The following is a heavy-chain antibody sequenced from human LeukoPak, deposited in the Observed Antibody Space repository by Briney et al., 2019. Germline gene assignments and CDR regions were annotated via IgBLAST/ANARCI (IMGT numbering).Heavy chain of an antibody. J-gene: IGHJ4*02. V-gene: IGHV1-2*02. D-gene: IGHD5-18*01. CDR1: RYTFTGYY. CDR3: ARGTGEGYTYGRYYFDY. Sequence: ASVKVSCKASRYTFTGYYMHWVRQAPGQGLEWMGWINPNSGVTDYAQNFQGRVTMTRDTSISTAYVELSRLRSDDTAVYYGARGTGEGYTYGRYYFDYWGQGTLVTVSS. CDR2: INPNSGVT.